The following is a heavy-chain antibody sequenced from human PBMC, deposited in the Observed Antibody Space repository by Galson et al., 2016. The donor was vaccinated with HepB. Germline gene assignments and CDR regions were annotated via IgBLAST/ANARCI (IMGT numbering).Heavy chain of an antibody. CDR2: ISSSGSTI. CDR3: ARGQKTRAARRYFDY. CDR1: GFIFSSYE. V-gene: IGHV3-48*03. J-gene: IGHJ4*02. D-gene: IGHD6-6*01. Sequence: SLRLSCAASGFIFSSYEMNWVRQAPGKGLEWVSYISSSGSTIYYADSVKGRFTISRDNAKNSLYLQMNSLRAEDTAVYYCARGQKTRAARRYFDYWGQGTLVTVSS.